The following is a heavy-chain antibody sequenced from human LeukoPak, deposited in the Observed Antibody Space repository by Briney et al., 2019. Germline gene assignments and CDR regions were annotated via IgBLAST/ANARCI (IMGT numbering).Heavy chain of an antibody. CDR1: GFTFSSYA. Sequence: GGSLRLSCAASGFTFSSYAMSWVRQAPGKGLEWVAIIRYDGSNKYYADSVKGRFTISRDNSKNTLYLQMNSQRAEDTAVYYCAKKFGLDYWGQGTLVTVSS. CDR2: IRYDGSNK. CDR3: AKKFGLDY. J-gene: IGHJ4*02. D-gene: IGHD3-10*01. V-gene: IGHV3-30*02.